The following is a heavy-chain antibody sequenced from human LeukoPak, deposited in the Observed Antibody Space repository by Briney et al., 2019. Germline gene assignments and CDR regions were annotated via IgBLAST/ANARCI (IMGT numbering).Heavy chain of an antibody. D-gene: IGHD3-3*02. V-gene: IGHV1-69*06. J-gene: IGHJ6*03. CDR1: GGSISSYG. CDR3: SKQGEISQAYYMDV. Sequence: AAVKVTCKSSGGSISSYGISLVRQAPGQGLEWMGRISTVFGTANYAQKYQDRVTITADTASNTAYMELKSLTPRDKAVYICSKQGEISQAYYMDVWGNGTAVTVSS. CDR2: ISTVFGTA.